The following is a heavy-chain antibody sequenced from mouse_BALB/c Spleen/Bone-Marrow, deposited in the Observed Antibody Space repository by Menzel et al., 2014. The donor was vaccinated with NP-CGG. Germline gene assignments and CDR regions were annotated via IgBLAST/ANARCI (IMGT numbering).Heavy chain of an antibody. V-gene: IGHV14-4*02. CDR2: IDPENGDT. CDR1: GFNIKDYY. CDR3: NRYDWYFDV. J-gene: IGHJ1*01. D-gene: IGHD2-14*01. Sequence: VHVKQSGAELVRSGASVKLSCTASGFNIKDYYMHWAKQRPEQGLKWIGWIDPENGDTEYAPKFQGKATMTADTSSNTAYLQLSSLTSEDTAVYYCNRYDWYFDVWGAGTTVTVSS.